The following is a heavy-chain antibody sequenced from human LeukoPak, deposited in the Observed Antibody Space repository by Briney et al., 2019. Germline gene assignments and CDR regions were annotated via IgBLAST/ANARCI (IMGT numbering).Heavy chain of an antibody. Sequence: PSETLSLTCAVYGGSSSAYYWGWIRQPPGKGLEWIGIIYYSGSTYSNPSLRSRVTISVDTSKNQFSLKLSSVTAADTAVYYCASFYCSGGSCYQYYYYYYMDVWGKGTTVTISS. CDR1: GGSSSAYY. V-gene: IGHV4-34*01. CDR2: IYYSGST. CDR3: ASFYCSGGSCYQYYYYYYMDV. D-gene: IGHD2-15*01. J-gene: IGHJ6*03.